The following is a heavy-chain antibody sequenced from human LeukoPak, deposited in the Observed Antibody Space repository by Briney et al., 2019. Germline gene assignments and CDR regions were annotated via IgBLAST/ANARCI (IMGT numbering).Heavy chain of an antibody. CDR2: IRFDGRNK. Sequence: PGGSLTLSCPAAGFTFKNYGMDCGREAPGKGKGRVAFIRFDGRNKYYAESVKGRFAISRDDSKNTLYLQMKSLRAEDTAVYYCAKPMTTVTPFDYWGQGTLVTVSS. D-gene: IGHD4-17*01. CDR1: GFTFKNYG. J-gene: IGHJ4*02. V-gene: IGHV3-30*02. CDR3: AKPMTTVTPFDY.